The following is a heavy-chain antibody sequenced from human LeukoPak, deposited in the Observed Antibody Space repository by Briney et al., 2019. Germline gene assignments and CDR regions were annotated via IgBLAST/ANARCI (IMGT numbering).Heavy chain of an antibody. CDR1: GFTFSDYD. CDR2: IGSAGDT. CDR3: ARGCAIGVTDWWFDP. Sequence: PGGSLRLSCAASGFTFSDYDMHWVRQATGRGLEWVSAIGSAGDTYYPGSVKGRFTISRENAKNSLYLQMNSLRAGDTAVYYCARGCAIGVTDWWFDPWGQGTLVTVSS. J-gene: IGHJ5*02. V-gene: IGHV3-13*01. D-gene: IGHD1-20*01.